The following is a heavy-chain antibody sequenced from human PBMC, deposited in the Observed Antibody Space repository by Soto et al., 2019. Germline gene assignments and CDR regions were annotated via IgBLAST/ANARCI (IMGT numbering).Heavy chain of an antibody. CDR2: IIPIFGTA. CDR1: GGTFSSYA. J-gene: IGHJ6*02. D-gene: IGHD3-10*01. V-gene: IGHV1-69*13. CDR3: ARERGSGSGSYTGMDV. Sequence: SVKVSCKASGGTFSSYAISWVRQAPGQGLEWMGGIIPIFGTANYAQKFQGRVTITADESTSTAYMELSSLRSEDTAAYYCARERGSGSGSYTGMDVWGQGTTVTVSS.